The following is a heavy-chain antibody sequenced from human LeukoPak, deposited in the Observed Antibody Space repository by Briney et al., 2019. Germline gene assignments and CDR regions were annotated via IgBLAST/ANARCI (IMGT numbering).Heavy chain of an antibody. CDR1: GGSIISSSHY. V-gene: IGHV4-39*01. D-gene: IGHD6-13*01. CDR3: AREEASAADY. J-gene: IGHJ4*02. Sequence: SETLSLTCTVSGGSIISSSHYWAWIRQPPGKGLEWTGSIYYNGGTFYSPSLKSRASISVDTSKNQFSLKLSSVTAADTSVYFCAREEASAADYWGQGTLVTVSS. CDR2: IYYNGGT.